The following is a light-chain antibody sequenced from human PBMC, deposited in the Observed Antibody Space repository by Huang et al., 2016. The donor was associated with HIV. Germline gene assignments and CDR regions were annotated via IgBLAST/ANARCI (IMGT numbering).Light chain of an antibody. CDR1: QSLLYSLSKKNY. V-gene: IGKV4-1*01. CDR2: WAT. Sequence: DIVMTQSPDSLAVSPGERATINCKSSQSLLYSLSKKNYLAWFQQEPGRPPKLLIYWATTRESGVPDRFSGSGSGTDFTLTINNLQAEDVAVYFCLQYYSVPQTFGHGTKVEIK. J-gene: IGKJ1*01. CDR3: LQYYSVPQT.